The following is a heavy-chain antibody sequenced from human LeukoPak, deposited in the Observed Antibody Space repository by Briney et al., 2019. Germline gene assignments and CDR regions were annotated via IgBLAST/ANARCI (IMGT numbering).Heavy chain of an antibody. V-gene: IGHV3-23*01. CDR3: AKGYCSSTSCYFHYYGMDV. Sequence: GGSLSLSCAASGFTFSGYAMSWVRQAPGKGLEWVSAISGSGGYTYYADSVKGRFTISRDNSKNTLYLQMNSLRAEDTAVYYCAKGYCSSTSCYFHYYGMDVWGQGTTVTVSS. CDR2: ISGSGGYT. D-gene: IGHD2-2*01. CDR1: GFTFSGYA. J-gene: IGHJ6*02.